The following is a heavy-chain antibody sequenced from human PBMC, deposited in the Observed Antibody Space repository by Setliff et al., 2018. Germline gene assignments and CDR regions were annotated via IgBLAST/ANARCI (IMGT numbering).Heavy chain of an antibody. D-gene: IGHD3-3*01. J-gene: IGHJ4*02. CDR2: IFYGGST. CDR1: GASISSSSYY. CDR3: ARTDDYYNFYAY. Sequence: SETLSLTCTVSGASISSSSYYWAWIRQPPGRGLELIGSIFYGGSTYYNPSLKSRVTKSIDASKNQFSLKLDSVTAADTAVYYCARTDDYYNFYAYWGQGTLVTSPQ. V-gene: IGHV4-39*07.